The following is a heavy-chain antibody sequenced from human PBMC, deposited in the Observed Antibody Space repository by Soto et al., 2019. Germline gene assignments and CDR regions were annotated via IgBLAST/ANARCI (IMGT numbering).Heavy chain of an antibody. D-gene: IGHD1-26*01. V-gene: IGHV3-30-3*01. CDR2: VSKDGSNT. Sequence: QVQLVESGGGVVQPGRSLRLSCAASGFTFSLFAMHWVRQVPGKGLEWVAAVSKDGSNTYYADSVKGRFTISRDNPKNTVFMQVNNLRPEDTAVYQCVRDVWWEVGLDAFDIWGQGTTVTVSS. J-gene: IGHJ3*02. CDR1: GFTFSLFA. CDR3: VRDVWWEVGLDAFDI.